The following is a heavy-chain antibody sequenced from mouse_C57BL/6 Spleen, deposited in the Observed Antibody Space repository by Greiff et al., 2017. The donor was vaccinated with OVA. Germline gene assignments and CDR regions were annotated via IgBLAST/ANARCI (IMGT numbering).Heavy chain of an antibody. CDR3: AAYYYGSSYDYAMDY. CDR2: INPDSSTI. D-gene: IGHD1-1*01. V-gene: IGHV4-1*01. J-gene: IGHJ4*01. Sequence: PAAAVDFSRSWMSWVRRAPGKGLEWIGEINPDSSTINYAPSLKDKFIISRDNAKNTLYLQMSKVRSEDTALYYCAAYYYGSSYDYAMDYWGQGTSVTVSS. CDR1: AVDFSRSW.